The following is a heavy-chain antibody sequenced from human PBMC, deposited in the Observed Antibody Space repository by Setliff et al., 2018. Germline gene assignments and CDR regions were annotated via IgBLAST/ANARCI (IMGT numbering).Heavy chain of an antibody. CDR3: ARANKKLDYYYYYYMDV. CDR1: GGSISSGSYY. Sequence: PSETLSLTCTVSGGSISSGSYYWSWIRHPAGKGHEWIGRVYTNGGSDYNPFLKSRVSISLDTSKNQFSLKLISVTAADTAVYYCARANKKLDYYYYYYMDVWGKGTTVTVSS. V-gene: IGHV4-61*02. D-gene: IGHD1-1*01. CDR2: VYTNGGS. J-gene: IGHJ6*03.